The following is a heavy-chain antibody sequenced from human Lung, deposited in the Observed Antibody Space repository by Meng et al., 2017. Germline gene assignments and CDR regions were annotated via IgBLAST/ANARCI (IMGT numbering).Heavy chain of an antibody. J-gene: IGHJ4*02. CDR2: INHSGST. V-gene: IGHV4-34*01. CDR1: GGSFSDYY. CDR3: ARGPTTMAHDFDY. Sequence: QVNLQQWAVGLFDPSETLSPTSFVSGGSFSDYYWSWIRQPPGKGLEWIGEINHSGSTNYNPSLESRATISVDTSQNNLSLKLSSVTAADSAVYYCARGPTTMAHDFDYWGQGTLVTVSS. D-gene: IGHD4-11*01.